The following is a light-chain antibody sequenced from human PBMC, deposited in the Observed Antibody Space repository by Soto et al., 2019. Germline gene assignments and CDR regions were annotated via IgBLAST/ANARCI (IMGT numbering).Light chain of an antibody. V-gene: IGKV3-20*01. Sequence: EIVLTQSPGTLSLSPGERATLSCRASQSVSSSYLAWYQQKPGQAPRLLIYGASSRATGIPDRFSGSGSGTDFTLTISRLEPEDLAVYYCQQYGSSPTPFGQGTKVEIK. CDR1: QSVSSSY. J-gene: IGKJ1*01. CDR3: QQYGSSPTP. CDR2: GAS.